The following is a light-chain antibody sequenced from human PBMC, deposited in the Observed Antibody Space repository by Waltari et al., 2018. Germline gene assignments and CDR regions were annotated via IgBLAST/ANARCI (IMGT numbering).Light chain of an antibody. V-gene: IGKV1D-12*01. J-gene: IGKJ4*01. CDR1: QRITSW. CDR3: QQADSLPLT. Sequence: DIQMTQSPSSVSSSVGDTVTITCRASQRITSWLAWYQQKPGKAPKLLIYAESSLQSGVPSRFSGSGTGADFTLTISSLQPEDFATYYCQQADSLPLTFGGGTKVEIK. CDR2: AES.